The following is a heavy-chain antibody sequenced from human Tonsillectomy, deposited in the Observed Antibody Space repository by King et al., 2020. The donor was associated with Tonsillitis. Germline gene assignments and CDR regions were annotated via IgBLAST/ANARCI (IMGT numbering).Heavy chain of an antibody. Sequence: VTLKESGPALVKPTQTLTLTCTFSGFSLITSGMRVIWISQPPGKALDGLARIDWDGEKFYTTSLKTRLTISKDTSKNQVLLRMTNMDPVDTATYYCARATDLAWFDPWGQGTLVTVSS. CDR1: GFSLITSGMR. D-gene: IGHD3-3*02. J-gene: IGHJ5*02. CDR3: ARATDLAWFDP. CDR2: IDWDGEK. V-gene: IGHV2-70*04.